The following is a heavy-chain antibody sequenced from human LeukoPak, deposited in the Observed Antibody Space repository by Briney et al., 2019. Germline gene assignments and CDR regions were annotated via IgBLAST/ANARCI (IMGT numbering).Heavy chain of an antibody. D-gene: IGHD1-26*01. V-gene: IGHV1-2*02. CDR3: ARGGLSGSYYDYFHH. J-gene: IGHJ1*01. Sequence: ASVKVSCKASGYTFTGSYMHWVRQAPGQGLEWMGWINPNSGSTNSAQKFQGRVTMTRDTSISTAYMELSRLRPDDTAVYYCARGGLSGSYYDYFHHWGQGTLVTVSS. CDR2: INPNSGST. CDR1: GYTFTGSY.